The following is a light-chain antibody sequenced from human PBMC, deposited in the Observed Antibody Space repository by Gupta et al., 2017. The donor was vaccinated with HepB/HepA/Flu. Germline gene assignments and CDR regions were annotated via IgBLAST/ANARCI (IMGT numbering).Light chain of an antibody. CDR1: KLGDKY. J-gene: IGLJ2*01. Sequence: SYELTQQHSVSVSPGQTASITCSGDKLGDKYACWYQQKPGQSPVLVIYQDSKRPSGIPERFSGSNSGNTATLTISGTQAMDEADYYCQTWDSSTAVFGGGTKLTVL. V-gene: IGLV3-1*01. CDR3: QTWDSSTAV. CDR2: QDS.